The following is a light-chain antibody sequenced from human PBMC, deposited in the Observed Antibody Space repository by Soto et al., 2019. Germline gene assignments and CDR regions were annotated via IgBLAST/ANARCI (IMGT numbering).Light chain of an antibody. CDR1: QSVSDGY. J-gene: IGKJ2*01. CDR2: GAS. CDR3: QQYGSLYT. Sequence: IVLTQSPGTLSLSPGERATLSCSASQSVSDGYLAWYQQKHGQAPRLLMYGASFRAAGLPDRFSGGGSGTDFTLTISRLEPEEFAVYYCQQYGSLYTFGQGTKLEI. V-gene: IGKV3-20*01.